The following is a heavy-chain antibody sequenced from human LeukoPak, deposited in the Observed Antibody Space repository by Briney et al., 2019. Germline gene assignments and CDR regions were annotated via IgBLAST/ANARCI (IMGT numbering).Heavy chain of an antibody. CDR1: GGSISSSRDY. CDR2: IYYSGST. D-gene: IGHD6-19*01. J-gene: IGHJ4*02. V-gene: IGHV4-39*01. Sequence: NPSETLSLTCTVSGGSISSSRDYWGWIRQPPGKGLEWIGSIYYSGSTYYNPSLKSRVTISVDTSKDQFSLKLSSVTAADTAVYYCARHVEIAVAGPIDYWGQGTLVTVSS. CDR3: ARHVEIAVAGPIDY.